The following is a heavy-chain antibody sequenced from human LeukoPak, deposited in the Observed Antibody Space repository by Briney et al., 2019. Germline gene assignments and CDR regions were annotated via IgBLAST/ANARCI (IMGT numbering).Heavy chain of an antibody. D-gene: IGHD3-16*01. CDR3: AKWPEGAMDYFDY. J-gene: IGHJ4*02. CDR1: GFTFSSYG. V-gene: IGHV3-23*01. Sequence: GGSLRLSCAASGFTFSSYGMHWVRQAPGKGLEWVSAISGDGTRTYYADSVKGRFTISRDNSKNTLYLEMSSLRVEDTAIYYCAKWPEGAMDYFDYWGQGTLVTVSS. CDR2: ISGDGTRT.